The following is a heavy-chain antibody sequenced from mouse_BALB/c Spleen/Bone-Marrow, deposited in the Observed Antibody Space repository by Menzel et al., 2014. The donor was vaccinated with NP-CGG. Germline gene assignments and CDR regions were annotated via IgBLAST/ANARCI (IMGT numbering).Heavy chain of an antibody. CDR1: GFTFSSYG. D-gene: IGHD2-4*01. Sequence: EVQGVESGGDLVKPGGSLKLSCAASGFTFSSYGMSWVRQPPDKRLEWVATISNGASYSSYPDSVKGRFTISRDNAKNTQYLQMSSLKSEDTAMYYCARDTMITYYYAMDYWGQGTPVTVSS. CDR3: ARDTMITYYYAMDY. CDR2: ISNGASYS. V-gene: IGHV5-6*01. J-gene: IGHJ4*01.